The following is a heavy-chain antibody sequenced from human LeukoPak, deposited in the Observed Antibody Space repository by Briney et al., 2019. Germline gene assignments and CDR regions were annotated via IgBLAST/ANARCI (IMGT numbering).Heavy chain of an antibody. CDR3: ARDTYYYGSGGPYDAFDI. Sequence: SETLSLTCTGSGGSISSSSYYWGWIRQPPGKGLEWIGSIYYSGSTYYNPSLKSRVTISVDTSKNQFSLKLSSVTAADTAVYYCARDTYYYGSGGPYDAFDIWGQGTMVTVSS. CDR2: IYYSGST. J-gene: IGHJ3*02. D-gene: IGHD3-10*01. CDR1: GGSISSSSYY. V-gene: IGHV4-39*07.